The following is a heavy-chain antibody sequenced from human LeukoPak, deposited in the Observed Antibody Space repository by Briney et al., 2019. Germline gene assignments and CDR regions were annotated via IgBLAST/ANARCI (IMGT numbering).Heavy chain of an antibody. Sequence: GGSLRLSCAASGFTSSNAWMSWVRQAPGKGLEWVAEISYDGGNTYYADSVKGRFTISRDNAKNTLYLQMNSLRAEDTAVYYCARDQCSGANCQVALDYWGQGTLVTVSS. D-gene: IGHD2-15*01. CDR3: ARDQCSGANCQVALDY. J-gene: IGHJ4*02. CDR1: GFTSSNAW. CDR2: ISYDGGNT. V-gene: IGHV3-30-3*01.